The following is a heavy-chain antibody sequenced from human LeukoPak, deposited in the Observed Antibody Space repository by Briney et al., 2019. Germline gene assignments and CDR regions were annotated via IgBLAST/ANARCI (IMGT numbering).Heavy chain of an antibody. V-gene: IGHV3-23*01. CDR1: GFTFSSYA. D-gene: IGHD4-17*01. Sequence: TGGSLRLSCAASGFTFSSYAMSWARQAPGKGLEWVSAISGSGGSTYYADSVKGRFTISRDNSKNTLYLQMHSLRAEDTAVYYCAKGYGDYVGDAFDIWGQGTMVTVSS. J-gene: IGHJ3*02. CDR3: AKGYGDYVGDAFDI. CDR2: ISGSGGST.